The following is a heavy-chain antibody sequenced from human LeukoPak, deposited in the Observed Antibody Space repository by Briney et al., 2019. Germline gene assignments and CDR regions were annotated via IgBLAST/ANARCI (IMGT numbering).Heavy chain of an antibody. CDR3: ARDGYGSGRGYFDY. J-gene: IGHJ4*02. CDR2: ISAYDGNT. CDR1: VYTFTNYG. D-gene: IGHD3-10*01. Sequence: ASVKVSCKASVYTFTNYGFSWVRQAPGQGLEWMGWISAYDGNTKYAQKFQGRVTMTTDTSTSTVYMELRSLTSDDTAVYYCARDGYGSGRGYFDYWGQGTLVTVSS. V-gene: IGHV1-18*01.